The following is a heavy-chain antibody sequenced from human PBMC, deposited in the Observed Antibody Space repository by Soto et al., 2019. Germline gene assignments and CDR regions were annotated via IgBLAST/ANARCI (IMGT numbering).Heavy chain of an antibody. V-gene: IGHV4-30-4*07. Sequence: SLPMSLTSAVGNGNISSGGSSCNRKTKPPGKGLEWIAYIYYSGSTNYNPSLKSRVTISVDTSKNQFSLKLSSVTAADTAVYYCARHGPIAAAGSVFDYWGQGTLVTVSS. CDR1: NGNISSGGSS. D-gene: IGHD6-13*01. CDR2: IYYSGST. J-gene: IGHJ4*02. CDR3: ARHGPIAAAGSVFDY.